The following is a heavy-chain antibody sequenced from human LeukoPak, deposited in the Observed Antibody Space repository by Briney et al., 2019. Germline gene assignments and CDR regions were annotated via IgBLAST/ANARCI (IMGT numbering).Heavy chain of an antibody. V-gene: IGHV1-18*04. D-gene: IGHD6-13*01. CDR2: IHIYRGNT. J-gene: IGHJ5*02. Sequence: ASVKVSCKASGYIFTSYYIHWVRQAPGQGLEWMGWIHIYRGNTNYAQKFQGRVTMTTDTSTSTVYMEVRGLRSDDTAMYYCARDVGITVADSFDPWGQGTLVTVSS. CDR3: ARDVGITVADSFDP. CDR1: GYIFTSYY.